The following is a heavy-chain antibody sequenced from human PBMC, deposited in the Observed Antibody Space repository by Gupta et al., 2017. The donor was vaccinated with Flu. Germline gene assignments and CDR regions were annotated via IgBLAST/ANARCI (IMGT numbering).Heavy chain of an antibody. D-gene: IGHD3-22*01. Sequence: GNYYWSWVRQTPGKGLEWIGYLYYTGGFAYNPSLKSRVTISIDTSKNQFSLELTSVTAADTAVYFCATPNYGTSGYYYFNHWGQGTPVTVSS. CDR1: GNYY. CDR2: LYYTGGF. CDR3: ATPNYGTSGYYYFNH. J-gene: IGHJ4*02. V-gene: IGHV4-30-4*01.